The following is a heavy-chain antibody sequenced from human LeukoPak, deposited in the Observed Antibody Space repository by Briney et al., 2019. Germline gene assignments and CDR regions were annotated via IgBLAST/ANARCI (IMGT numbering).Heavy chain of an antibody. CDR2: ISGSGGST. J-gene: IGHJ4*02. Sequence: SGGSLRLSCAASGFTFSSYAMSWVRQAPGKGLEWVSAISGSGGSTYYADSVKGRFTISRDNSKNTLYLQMNSLRAEDTAVYYCAKDDDYGSKGAPGYWGQGTLVTVSS. CDR1: GFTFSSYA. V-gene: IGHV3-23*01. CDR3: AKDDDYGSKGAPGY. D-gene: IGHD4-23*01.